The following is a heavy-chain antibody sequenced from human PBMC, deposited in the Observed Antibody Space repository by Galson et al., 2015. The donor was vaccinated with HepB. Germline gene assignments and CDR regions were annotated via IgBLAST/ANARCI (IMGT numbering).Heavy chain of an antibody. Sequence: ETLSLTCAVYGGSFSGFYWSWIRQPPGKGLEWIGEIKHSGSTNYSPSLKSRVTISVDRSKKQFSLKVSSVTAADTAVYYCARLYCSSTSCDVEAFDIWGQGTMVTVSS. J-gene: IGHJ3*02. D-gene: IGHD2-2*01. V-gene: IGHV4-34*01. CDR1: GGSFSGFY. CDR2: IKHSGST. CDR3: ARLYCSSTSCDVEAFDI.